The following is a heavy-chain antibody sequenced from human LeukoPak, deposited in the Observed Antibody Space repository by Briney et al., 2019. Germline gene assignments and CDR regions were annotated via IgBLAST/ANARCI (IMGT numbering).Heavy chain of an antibody. CDR3: AKGPKQLLIRRSVWIYMDV. D-gene: IGHD5/OR15-5a*01. Sequence: PGGSLRLSCSTSGFTFSSYGIHWVRQAPGKGLEWVAFIQYDGTNKYYADSVKGRFTISRGNSKNTLYLQMNSLRTEDTAVYYCAKGPKQLLIRRSVWIYMDVWGKGTTVTISS. CDR2: IQYDGTNK. CDR1: GFTFSSYG. J-gene: IGHJ6*03. V-gene: IGHV3-30*02.